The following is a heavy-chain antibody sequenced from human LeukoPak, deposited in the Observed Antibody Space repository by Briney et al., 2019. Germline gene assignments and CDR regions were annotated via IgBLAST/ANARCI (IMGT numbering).Heavy chain of an antibody. CDR2: IRYDGSNK. CDR1: GFTVSSNY. D-gene: IGHD3-10*01. V-gene: IGHV3-30*02. CDR3: AKELYGSGSFDY. Sequence: PGGSLRLSCAASGFTVSSNYMSWVRQAPGKGLEWVAFIRYDGSNKYYADSVKGRFTISRDNSKNTLYLQMNSLRAEDTAVYYCAKELYGSGSFDYWGQGTLVTVSS. J-gene: IGHJ4*02.